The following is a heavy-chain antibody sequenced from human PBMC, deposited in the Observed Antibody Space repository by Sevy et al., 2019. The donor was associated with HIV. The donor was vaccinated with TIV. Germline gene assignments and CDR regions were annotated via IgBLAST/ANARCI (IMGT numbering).Heavy chain of an antibody. J-gene: IGHJ4*02. V-gene: IGHV3-30*04. CDR2: ISHDGRNNK. CDR1: GFSFSEYG. Sequence: GGSLRLSCAASGFSFSEYGMHWVRQAPGKGLEWVAVISHDGRNNKYNPDSVKGRFTISRDNSKNTLYLQMNSLRAEDTAMYYCARDRGEILSSAFNYWGQGTLVTVSS. D-gene: IGHD3-10*01. CDR3: ARDRGEILSSAFNY.